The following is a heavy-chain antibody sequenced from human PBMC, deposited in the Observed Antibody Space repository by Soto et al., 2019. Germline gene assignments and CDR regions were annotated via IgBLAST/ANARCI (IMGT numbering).Heavy chain of an antibody. J-gene: IGHJ3*02. D-gene: IGHD4-4*01. CDR3: AKVPTGEMATVFQAFDI. CDR2: ISYDGSNK. V-gene: IGHV3-30-3*01. CDR1: GFTFSSYA. Sequence: GGSLRLSCAASGFTFSSYAMHWVRQAPGKGLEWVAVISYDGSNKYYADSVKGRFTISRDNSKNTLYLQMNSLRAEDTAVYYCAKVPTGEMATVFQAFDIWGQGTMVTVSS.